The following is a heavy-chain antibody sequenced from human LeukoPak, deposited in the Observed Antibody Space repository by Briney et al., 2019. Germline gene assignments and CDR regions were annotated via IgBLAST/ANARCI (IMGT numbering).Heavy chain of an antibody. CDR1: GFTFSSYW. CDR2: INSDASST. J-gene: IGHJ5*02. V-gene: IGHV3-74*01. Sequence: GGSLRLSCAASGFTFSSYWMHWVRQAPGKGLVGVSCINSDASSTSYADSVKGRFTISRDNAKNTLYLQMNSLRAEDTAVYYCAREPAAAGKNWFDPWGQGTLVTVSS. CDR3: AREPAAAGKNWFDP. D-gene: IGHD6-25*01.